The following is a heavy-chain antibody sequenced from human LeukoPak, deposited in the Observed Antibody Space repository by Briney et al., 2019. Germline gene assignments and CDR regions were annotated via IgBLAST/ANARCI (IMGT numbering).Heavy chain of an antibody. CDR1: GFTFSSYS. D-gene: IGHD3-10*01. V-gene: IGHV3-21*01. CDR2: ISSSSSYI. CDR3: TPMVQGVIPSG. Sequence: PGGSLRLSCAASGFTFSSYSMNWVRQAPGKGLEWVSSISSSSSYIYYADSVKGRFTISRDNAKNSLYLQMNSLRAEDTAVCYCTPMVQGVIPSGWGQGTLVTVSS. J-gene: IGHJ4*02.